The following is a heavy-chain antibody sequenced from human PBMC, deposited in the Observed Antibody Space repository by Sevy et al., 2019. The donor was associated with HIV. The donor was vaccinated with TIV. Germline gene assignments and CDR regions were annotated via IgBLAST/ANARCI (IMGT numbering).Heavy chain of an antibody. CDR1: GYTFTSYG. CDR2: ISAYNGNT. D-gene: IGHD3-10*01. V-gene: IGHV1-18*01. Sequence: ASVKVSCKASGYTFTSYGISWVRQAPGQGLEWMGWISAYNGNTNYAQKLQGRVTMTTDTSTGTAYMELRSLRSDDTAVYYCARIVDYYGSASSSPGWFDPWGQGTLVTVSS. CDR3: ARIVDYYGSASSSPGWFDP. J-gene: IGHJ5*02.